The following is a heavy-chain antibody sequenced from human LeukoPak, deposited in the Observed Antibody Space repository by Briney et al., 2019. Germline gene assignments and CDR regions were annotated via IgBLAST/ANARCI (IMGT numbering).Heavy chain of an antibody. Sequence: ASVKVSCKASGYSLTSYALNWVRQAPGQGFEWMGWINTNTGNPAYAQGFTGRFVFSLDTSVSTAHLQISSLKAEDTAVYFCARGRGASSGSGSHGTTSSYYMDVWGKGTTVTVSS. D-gene: IGHD3-10*01. CDR3: ARGRGASSGSGSHGTTSSYYMDV. J-gene: IGHJ6*03. CDR1: GYSLTSYA. V-gene: IGHV7-4-1*02. CDR2: INTNTGNP.